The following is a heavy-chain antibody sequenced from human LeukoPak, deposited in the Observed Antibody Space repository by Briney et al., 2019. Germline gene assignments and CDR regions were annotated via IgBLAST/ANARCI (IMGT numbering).Heavy chain of an antibody. Sequence: GGSLRLSCAASGFTFSSQAMSWVRQAPGKGLEWVSGISGSGGSTYYADSVKGRFTISRDNSKNTLYLQMNSLRAEDTAVYYCTKGTIWLPFDYWGQGTLVTVSS. CDR3: TKGTIWLPFDY. D-gene: IGHD5-18*01. CDR2: ISGSGGST. V-gene: IGHV3-23*01. CDR1: GFTFSSQA. J-gene: IGHJ4*02.